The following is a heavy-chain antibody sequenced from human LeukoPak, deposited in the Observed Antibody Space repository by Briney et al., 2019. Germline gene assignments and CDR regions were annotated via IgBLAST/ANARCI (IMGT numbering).Heavy chain of an antibody. CDR3: ARGFPPRRQYDSSGYYSYYFDY. V-gene: IGHV1-8*02. CDR2: MNPNIGDR. J-gene: IGHJ4*02. D-gene: IGHD3-22*01. CDR1: GYAFTSFD. Sequence: ASVRVSCKASGYAFTSFDINWVRQATGQGLEWMGWMNPNIGDRGYAQKFQGRVTMTTDTSTSTAYMELRSLRSDDTAVYYCARGFPPRRQYDSSGYYSYYFDYWGQGTLVTVSS.